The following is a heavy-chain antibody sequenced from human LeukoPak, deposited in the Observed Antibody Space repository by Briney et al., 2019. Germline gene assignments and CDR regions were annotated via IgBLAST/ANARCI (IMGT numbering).Heavy chain of an antibody. J-gene: IGHJ4*02. CDR1: GYIFTSYG. CDR3: ARGGPFSSSWFFDY. Sequence: ASVNVSCKASGYIFTSYGISWMRQAPGQGLEWVGWISVNNGNTEHAQKLQGRVTMTTDTSTNTAYMELRSLRSDDTAVYYCARGGPFSSSWFFDYWGQATLVTVSS. CDR2: ISVNNGNT. D-gene: IGHD6-13*01. V-gene: IGHV1-18*04.